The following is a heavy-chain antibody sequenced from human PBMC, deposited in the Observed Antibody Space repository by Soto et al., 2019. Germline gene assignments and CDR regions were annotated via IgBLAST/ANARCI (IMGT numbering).Heavy chain of an antibody. Sequence: PGGSLRLSCAASGFTFISYAMHWVRQAPGKGLEWVAVISYDGSNKYYADSVKGRFTISRDNSKNTLYLQMNSLRAEDTAVYYCARAAFSHYGDYVGWFDPWGQGTLVTVSS. V-gene: IGHV3-30-3*01. CDR2: ISYDGSNK. D-gene: IGHD4-17*01. J-gene: IGHJ5*02. CDR3: ARAAFSHYGDYVGWFDP. CDR1: GFTFISYA.